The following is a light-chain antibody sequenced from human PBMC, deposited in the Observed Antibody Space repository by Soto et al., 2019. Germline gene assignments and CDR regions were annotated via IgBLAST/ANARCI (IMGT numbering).Light chain of an antibody. V-gene: IGKV1-5*03. CDR3: QQYYSYPPIT. Sequence: DSQETQYTSTLAGSLGNRVTLTFPASQTISSWLAWYQQKPGKAPKLLIYKASTLKSGVPSRFSGSGSGTDFTLTISCLQSEDFATYYCQQYYSYPPITFGQGTRLEIK. CDR1: QTISSW. J-gene: IGKJ5*01. CDR2: KAS.